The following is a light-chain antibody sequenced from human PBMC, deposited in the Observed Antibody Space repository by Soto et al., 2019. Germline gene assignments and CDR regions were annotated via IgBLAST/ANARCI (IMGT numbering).Light chain of an antibody. CDR3: QQYDNSPGYT. Sequence: EIVLTQSPGTLSLSPGERATLSCRASQSVSSRDLAWYQQKPGQAPRLLIYATSSRAAGIPDRFSGRGSGTDFTLTISRLEPEDFAVYYCQQYDNSPGYTFGQGTKLEIK. J-gene: IGKJ2*01. V-gene: IGKV3-20*01. CDR2: ATS. CDR1: QSVSSRD.